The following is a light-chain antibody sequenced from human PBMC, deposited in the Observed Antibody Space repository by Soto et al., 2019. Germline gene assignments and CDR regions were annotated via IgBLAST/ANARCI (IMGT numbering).Light chain of an antibody. CDR1: QSISSY. CDR2: AAS. J-gene: IGKJ1*01. V-gene: IGKV1-5*01. Sequence: DIQMTQSPSSLSASVGDRVTITCRASQSISSYLNWYQQKLGKAPKVLIYAASNLQSGVPSRFSGSGSGTEFTLTISSLQPDDFATYYCQQYNSYSPWTFGQGTKVDIK. CDR3: QQYNSYSPWT.